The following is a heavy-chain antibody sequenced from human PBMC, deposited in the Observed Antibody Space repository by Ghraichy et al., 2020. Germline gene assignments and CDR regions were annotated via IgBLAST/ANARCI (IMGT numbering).Heavy chain of an antibody. V-gene: IGHV3-48*03. CDR1: GFTFSSYE. CDR2: ISSSGSTI. J-gene: IGHJ3*02. D-gene: IGHD3-22*01. CDR3: ARESSYYYDSSGYLPFDAFDI. Sequence: GGSLRLSCAASGFTFSSYEMNWVRQAPGKGLEWVSYISSSGSTIYYADSVKGRFTISRDNAKNSLYLQMNSLRAEDTAVYYCARESSYYYDSSGYLPFDAFDIWGQGTMVTVSS.